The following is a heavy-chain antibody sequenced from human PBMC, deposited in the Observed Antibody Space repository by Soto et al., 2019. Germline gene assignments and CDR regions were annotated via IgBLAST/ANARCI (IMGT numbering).Heavy chain of an antibody. V-gene: IGHV4-39*01. CDR1: GGSISSSSYY. J-gene: IGHJ3*02. CDR2: IYYSGST. Sequence: QLQLQESGPGLVKPSETLSLTCTVSGGSISSSSYYWGWIRQPPGKGLEWIGSIYYSGSTYYNPSHNSRVTISEDTSKNQFPLKLSSVAAADTVVYYCVRGAAARNDAFDIWGQGTMVTVSS. CDR3: VRGAAARNDAFDI. D-gene: IGHD6-6*01.